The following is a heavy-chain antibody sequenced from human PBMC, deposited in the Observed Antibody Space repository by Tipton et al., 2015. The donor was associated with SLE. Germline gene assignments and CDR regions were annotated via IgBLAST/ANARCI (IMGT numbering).Heavy chain of an antibody. Sequence: LRLSCTVSGGSISSSSYYWGWIRQPPGKGLEWIGSIYYSGSTYYNPSLKSRVTISVDTSKNQFSLKLSSVTAADTAVYYCARLAYGDYLTDWFDPWGQGTLVTVSS. CDR2: IYYSGST. J-gene: IGHJ5*02. D-gene: IGHD4-17*01. V-gene: IGHV4-39*01. CDR1: GGSISSSSYY. CDR3: ARLAYGDYLTDWFDP.